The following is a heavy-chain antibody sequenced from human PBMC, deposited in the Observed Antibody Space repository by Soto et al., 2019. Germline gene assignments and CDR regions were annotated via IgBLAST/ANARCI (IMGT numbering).Heavy chain of an antibody. CDR1: GGAVSNYY. CDR3: ARHDRYDYIWGSYPRDWYFDL. V-gene: IGHV4-59*08. D-gene: IGHD3-16*02. J-gene: IGHJ2*01. CDR2: IYYSGST. Sequence: SLTGTVSGGAVSNYYWSWIRQPPGKGLEWIGYIYYSGSTNYNPSLKSRVTISVDTSKNQFSLKLSSVTAADTAVYYCARHDRYDYIWGSYPRDWYFDLWGRGTLVTVSS.